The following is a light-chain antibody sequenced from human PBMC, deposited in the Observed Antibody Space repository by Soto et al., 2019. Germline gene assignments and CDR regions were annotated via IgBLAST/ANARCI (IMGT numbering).Light chain of an antibody. CDR2: DAS. CDR3: QQRSNWLT. CDR1: QSVSSY. V-gene: IGKV3-11*01. Sequence: DIVLTQSPSTLSLSPGERATLSCRASQSVSSYLAWYQQKPGQAPRLLIYDASNRATGIPARFSGSGSGTDFTLTFSSLEPEDFAVYYCQQRSNWLTFGGGTKVEIK. J-gene: IGKJ4*01.